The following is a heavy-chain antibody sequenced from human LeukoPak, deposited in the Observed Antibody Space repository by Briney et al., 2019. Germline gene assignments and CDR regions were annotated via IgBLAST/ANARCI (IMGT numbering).Heavy chain of an antibody. J-gene: IGHJ4*02. D-gene: IGHD1-1*01. Sequence: SETLSLTCTVSGNSISSFFWSWIRQPPGKGLEWIGSVHYSGDSKYNPSLRSRVSLSIDTSKQQFSLRLSSVTAADTAVYYCARDLELERNRWNYFESWGQGALVTVSS. V-gene: IGHV4-59*01. CDR2: VHYSGDS. CDR3: ARDLELERNRWNYFES. CDR1: GNSISSFF.